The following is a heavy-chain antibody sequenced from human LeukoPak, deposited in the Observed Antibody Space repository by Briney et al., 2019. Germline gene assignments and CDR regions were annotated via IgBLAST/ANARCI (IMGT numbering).Heavy chain of an antibody. D-gene: IGHD4-17*01. V-gene: IGHV5-51*01. J-gene: IGHJ3*02. Sequence: GASLQISCKGSGYSFTIYWIGWVRQLPGKGLEWMGIIYPGDSDTRYSPSFQGQVTISADKSISTAYLQWSSLKASDTAMYYCARRGVTTYAFDIWGQGTMVTVSS. CDR1: GYSFTIYW. CDR3: ARRGVTTYAFDI. CDR2: IYPGDSDT.